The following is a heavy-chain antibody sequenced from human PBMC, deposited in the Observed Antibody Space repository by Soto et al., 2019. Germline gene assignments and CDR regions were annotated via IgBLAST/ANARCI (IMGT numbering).Heavy chain of an antibody. CDR1: GGSISSGGDY. J-gene: IGHJ4*03. D-gene: IGHD3-3*01. CDR2: IYYSGFT. CDR3: ATSISP. Sequence: PSETLCLTWTVSGGSISSGGDYWSWIRQHPGKGLDPQHPGKGLEWIGYIYYSGFTYYNPSLKSRVTISVDTSKNQFSLKLSSVTAADTAVSYCATSISPWGQGTMVTLSS. V-gene: IGHV4-31*02.